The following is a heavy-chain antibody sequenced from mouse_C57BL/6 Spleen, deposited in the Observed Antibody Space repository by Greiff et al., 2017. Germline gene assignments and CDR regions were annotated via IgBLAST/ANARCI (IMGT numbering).Heavy chain of an antibody. V-gene: IGHV1-82*01. D-gene: IGHD1-1*01. CDR1: GYAFSSSW. CDR2: IYPGDGDT. CDR3: ARRHYYGSSYWYFDV. J-gene: IGHJ1*03. Sequence: QVQLQQSGPELVKPGASVKISCKASGYAFSSSWMNWVKQRPGKGLEWIGRIYPGDGDTNYNGKFKGKATLTADKSSSTAYMQLSSLTSEDSAVYVGARRHYYGSSYWYFDVWGTGTTVTVSS.